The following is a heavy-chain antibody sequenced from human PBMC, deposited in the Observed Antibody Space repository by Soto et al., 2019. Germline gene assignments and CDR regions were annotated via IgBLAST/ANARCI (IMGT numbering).Heavy chain of an antibody. J-gene: IGHJ4*02. V-gene: IGHV3-21*01. Sequence: EVQLVESGGGLVKPGGSLRLSCAASGFTFSTYSMNWVGQAPGKGLEWVSSISSSSYYIYYSDSVRGRFSISRDYAKSLLSLQMNSLRAEDTAVYYCARHSLDGSGCSIDYWGQGTLVTVSS. CDR2: ISSSSYYI. D-gene: IGHD6-19*01. CDR1: GFTFSTYS. CDR3: ARHSLDGSGCSIDY.